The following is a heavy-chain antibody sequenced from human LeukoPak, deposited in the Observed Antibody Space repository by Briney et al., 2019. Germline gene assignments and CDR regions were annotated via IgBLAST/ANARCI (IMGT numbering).Heavy chain of an antibody. J-gene: IGHJ5*02. V-gene: IGHV4-34*01. CDR1: GGSFSGYY. CDR2: INHSGST. D-gene: IGHD4-17*01. CDR3: VYGDYGVWFDP. Sequence: PSETLSLTCAVYGGSFSGYYWSWIRQPPGKGLEWIGEINHSGSTNYNPSLKSRVTISVDTSKNQFSLKLTSVTAADTAVYYCVYGDYGVWFDPWSQGTLVTVSS.